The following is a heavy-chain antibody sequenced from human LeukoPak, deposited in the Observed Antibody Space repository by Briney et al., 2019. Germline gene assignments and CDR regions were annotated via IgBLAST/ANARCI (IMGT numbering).Heavy chain of an antibody. CDR2: ISGSGGGT. V-gene: IGHV3-23*01. D-gene: IGHD3-22*01. Sequence: GGSLRLSCAVSGITLSNYGMNWVRQAPGKGLEWVAGISGSGGGTNYADSVKGRFTISRDNARNTLYLQMNSLRVEDTAAYFCAKRGVVIRVILVGFHKEAYYFDSWGQGALVTVSS. J-gene: IGHJ4*02. CDR1: GITLSNYG. CDR3: AKRGVVIRVILVGFHKEAYYFDS.